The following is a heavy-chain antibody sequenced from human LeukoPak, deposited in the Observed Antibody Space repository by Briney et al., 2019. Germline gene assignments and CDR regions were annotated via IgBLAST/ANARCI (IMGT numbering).Heavy chain of an antibody. CDR3: ATSRTGDY. CDR2: IKQDGSEK. CDR1: GFTFCRYW. V-gene: IGHV3-7*03. Sequence: GGSLTLSCAASGFTFCRYWMGWARHAPGRGLEWVAIIKQDGSEKYYVDSVKGRFTISRDNAEKSVYLQMNSLRAEDTAVYYCATSRTGDYRGQGTLVTVSS. J-gene: IGHJ4*02. D-gene: IGHD3/OR15-3a*01.